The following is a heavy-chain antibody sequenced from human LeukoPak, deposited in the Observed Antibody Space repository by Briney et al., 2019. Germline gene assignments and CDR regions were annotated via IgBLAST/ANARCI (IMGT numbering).Heavy chain of an antibody. D-gene: IGHD1-26*01. CDR2: IIPIFGTA. J-gene: IGHJ5*02. CDR3: ANRNGGIVGAPSWFDP. Sequence: SVKVSCKASGGTFSSYAISWVRQAPGQGLEWMGGIIPIFGTANYAQKFQGRVTITADESTSTAYMELSSLRSEDTAVYYCANRNGGIVGAPSWFDPWGQGTLVTVSS. CDR1: GGTFSSYA. V-gene: IGHV1-69*13.